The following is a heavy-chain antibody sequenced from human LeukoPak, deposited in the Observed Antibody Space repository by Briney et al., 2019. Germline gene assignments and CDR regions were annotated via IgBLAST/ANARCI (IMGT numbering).Heavy chain of an antibody. D-gene: IGHD3-9*01. Sequence: GESLRLSCAASGFTFSSYWMSWVRQAPGKGLEWVANIKQDGSEKYYVDSVKGRFTISRDNAKNSLYLQMNSLRAEDTAVYYCARGKSYYDILTGLYYFDYWGQGTLVTVSS. CDR2: IKQDGSEK. J-gene: IGHJ4*02. CDR3: ARGKSYYDILTGLYYFDY. CDR1: GFTFSSYW. V-gene: IGHV3-7*01.